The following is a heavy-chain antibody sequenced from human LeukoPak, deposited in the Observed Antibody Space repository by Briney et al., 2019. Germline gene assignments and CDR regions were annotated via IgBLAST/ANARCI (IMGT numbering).Heavy chain of an antibody. CDR2: ISSSGSTI. J-gene: IGHJ3*01. CDR3: ARDRRGAAAGD. D-gene: IGHD1-26*01. Sequence: GGSLRLSCAASGFTFSDYSMNWIRQAPGKGLDWVSYISSSGSTIYYADSVKGRSTISRDNAKNSLYLQMNSLRAEDTAVYYCARDRRGAAAGDWGQGTMVTVSS. CDR1: GFTFSDYS. V-gene: IGHV3-11*04.